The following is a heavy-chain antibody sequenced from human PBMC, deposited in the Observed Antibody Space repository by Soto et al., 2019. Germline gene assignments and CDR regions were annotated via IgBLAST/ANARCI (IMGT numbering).Heavy chain of an antibody. CDR2: ISYDGSYK. D-gene: IGHD3-10*01. CDR1: VFTFSTSG. Sequence: VGSLRLSCAASVFTFSTSGMDCVRHSPGKWLEWVAVISYDGSYKYYADSVKGRFTVSRDNSKNTLYLQVNSLRAEDTAVYYCATDRGPPAPHFHGWGLATLVTLAS. V-gene: IGHV3-30*03. CDR3: ATDRGPPAPHFHG. J-gene: IGHJ4*02.